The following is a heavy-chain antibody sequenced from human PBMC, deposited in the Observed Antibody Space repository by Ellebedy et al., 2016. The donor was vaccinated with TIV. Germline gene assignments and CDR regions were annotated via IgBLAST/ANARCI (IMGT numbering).Heavy chain of an antibody. Sequence: GESLKISXAATGFTFSSHSMNWVRQAPGKGLEWVSYISSSSSGIYYAESVKGRFTISRDNAKNSLYLQMNSLRAEDTAIYYCARADSSGYYSFDFWGQGTLVTVSS. CDR3: ARADSSGYYSFDF. J-gene: IGHJ4*02. D-gene: IGHD3-22*01. V-gene: IGHV3-48*04. CDR2: ISSSSSGI. CDR1: GFTFSSHS.